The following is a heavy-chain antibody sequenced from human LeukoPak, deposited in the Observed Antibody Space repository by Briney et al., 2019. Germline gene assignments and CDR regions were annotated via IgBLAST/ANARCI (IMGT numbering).Heavy chain of an antibody. CDR2: IYYSGST. CDR3: ARVNIAAAIDY. CDR1: GGSISSGGYH. V-gene: IGHV4-31*03. Sequence: SQTLSLTCTVSGGSISSGGYHWSWIRQHPGKGLEWIGYIYYSGSTYYNPSLKSRVTISADTSKNQFSLKLSSVTAADTAVYYCARVNIAAAIDYWGQGTLVTVSS. D-gene: IGHD6-13*01. J-gene: IGHJ4*02.